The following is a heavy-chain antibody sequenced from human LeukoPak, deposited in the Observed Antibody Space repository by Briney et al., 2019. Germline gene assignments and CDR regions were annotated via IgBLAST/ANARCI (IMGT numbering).Heavy chain of an antibody. Sequence: GGSLRLSCVASGFTFSNYDMSWVRQAPGKGLEWVSHISSSSRIINYADSVKGRFTISRDNSKNTLYLQMNSLRAEDTAVYYCAKDWEYSSGWYYFDYWGQGTLVTVSS. V-gene: IGHV3-48*01. CDR3: AKDWEYSSGWYYFDY. CDR2: ISSSSRII. CDR1: GFTFSNYD. J-gene: IGHJ4*02. D-gene: IGHD6-19*01.